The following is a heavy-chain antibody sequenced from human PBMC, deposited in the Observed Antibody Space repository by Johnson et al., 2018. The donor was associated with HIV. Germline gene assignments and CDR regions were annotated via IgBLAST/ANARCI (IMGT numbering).Heavy chain of an antibody. V-gene: IGHV3-66*01. J-gene: IGHJ3*01. CDR2: LYSGGNT. D-gene: IGHD6-13*01. CDR1: GFSVSNNY. Sequence: VQLVESGGGLVKPGGSLRLSCGASGFSVSNNYMNWVRQAPGKGLEWVSVLYSGGNTYYADSVRGRFTISRDNSKNTLYLQMSSLKVEDTAMYYCARDGESQQLPLGDAFDVWGQRTMVIVSS. CDR3: ARDGESQQLPLGDAFDV.